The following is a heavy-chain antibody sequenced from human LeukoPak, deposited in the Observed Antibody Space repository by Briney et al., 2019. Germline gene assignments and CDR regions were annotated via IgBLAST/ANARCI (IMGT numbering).Heavy chain of an antibody. CDR2: ISSSGSTI. CDR1: GFTFSSYE. D-gene: IGHD3-10*01. J-gene: IGHJ5*02. CDR3: AKDKAVRGVIITNWFDP. V-gene: IGHV3-48*03. Sequence: GGSLRLSCAASGFTFSSYEMNWVRQAPGKGLEWVSYISSSGSTIYYADSVKGRFTISRDNAKNSLYLQMNSLRAEDTALYYCAKDKAVRGVIITNWFDPWGQGTLVTVSS.